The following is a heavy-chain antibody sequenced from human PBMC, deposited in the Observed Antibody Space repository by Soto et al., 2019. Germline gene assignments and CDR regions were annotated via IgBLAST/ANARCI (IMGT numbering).Heavy chain of an antibody. CDR1: GFSLSNARMG. CDR3: ARIRMVFGVGSGSYYNGFYPPNKLNWFDP. CDR2: IFSNDEK. J-gene: IGHJ5*02. D-gene: IGHD3-10*01. Sequence: GSGPTLVNPTETLTLTCTVSGFSLSNARMGVSWIRQPPGKALEWLAHIFSNDEKSYSTSLKSRLTISKDTSKSQVVLTMTNMDPVDTATYYCARIRMVFGVGSGSYYNGFYPPNKLNWFDPWGQGTLVTVSS. V-gene: IGHV2-26*01.